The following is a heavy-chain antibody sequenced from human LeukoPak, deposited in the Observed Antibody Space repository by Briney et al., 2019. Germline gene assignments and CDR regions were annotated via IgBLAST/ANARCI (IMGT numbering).Heavy chain of an antibody. D-gene: IGHD6-19*01. CDR2: IDPTDSYT. J-gene: IGHJ4*02. CDR3: ARQSRSAWYVFDF. V-gene: IGHV5-10-1*01. Sequence: GESLKISCKGSGYGFTSNWISWVRQMPGKGLEWMGRIDPTDSYTYYSPSFQGHVTISTDKSITTAFLQWSSLRASDTAIYYCARQSRSAWYVFDFWGQGTLVTVSS. CDR1: GYGFTSNW.